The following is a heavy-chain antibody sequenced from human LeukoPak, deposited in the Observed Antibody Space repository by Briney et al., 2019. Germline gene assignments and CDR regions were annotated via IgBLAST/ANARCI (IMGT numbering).Heavy chain of an antibody. CDR1: GFPFSAYA. D-gene: IGHD3-16*01. Sequence: GGSLRLSCSASGFPFSAYAIHLVRQAPGKGLEYVSVISINGGNTYYADSVKGRFTISRDTSKNTLYLQMNSLRAEDTAVYYWAAQGVFSHGGYCGQGTLVTVSS. CDR2: ISINGGNT. CDR3: AAQGVFSHGGY. J-gene: IGHJ4*02. V-gene: IGHV3-64*04.